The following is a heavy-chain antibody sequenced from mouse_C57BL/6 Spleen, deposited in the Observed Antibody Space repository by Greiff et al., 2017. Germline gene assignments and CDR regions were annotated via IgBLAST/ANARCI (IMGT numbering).Heavy chain of an antibody. V-gene: IGHV1-20*01. CDR1: GYSFTGYF. D-gene: IGHD1-1*01. J-gene: IGHJ2*01. CDR3: ARSGLRYFYFDY. Sequence: VQLQQSGPELVKPGDSVKISCKASGYSFTGYFMNWVMQSHGKSLEWIGRINPYNGDTFYNQKFKGKATLTVDKSSSTAHMELRSLTSEDSAVYYCARSGLRYFYFDYWGQGTTLTVSS. CDR2: INPYNGDT.